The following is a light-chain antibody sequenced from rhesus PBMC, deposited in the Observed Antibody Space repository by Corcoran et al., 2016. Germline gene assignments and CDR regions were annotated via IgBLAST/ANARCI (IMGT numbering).Light chain of an antibody. V-gene: IGKV1-25*01. CDR3: QHYYSTPPA. CDR2: EAS. J-gene: IGKJ1*01. Sequence: DIQMTQSPSSLSASVGDRVTITCRASQGITNDLAWYQQKPGETPKLLIYEASSLQSGIPSRFSGSGSGTDFPLTISSLPSEDFATYYYQHYYSTPPAFGQGTKVEIE. CDR1: QGITND.